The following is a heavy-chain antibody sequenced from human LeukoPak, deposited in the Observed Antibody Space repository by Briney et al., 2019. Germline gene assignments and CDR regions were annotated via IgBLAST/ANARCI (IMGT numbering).Heavy chain of an antibody. Sequence: SVKVSCKASGYTFTNYGISWVRQAPGQGLEWMGGIIPIFGTANYAQKFQGRVTITADESTSTAYMELSSLRSEDTAVYYCARDVYCSSTTCSYYFDYWGQGTLVTVSS. CDR3: ARDVYCSSTTCSYYFDY. D-gene: IGHD2-2*01. J-gene: IGHJ4*02. V-gene: IGHV1-69*13. CDR1: GYTFTNYG. CDR2: IIPIFGTA.